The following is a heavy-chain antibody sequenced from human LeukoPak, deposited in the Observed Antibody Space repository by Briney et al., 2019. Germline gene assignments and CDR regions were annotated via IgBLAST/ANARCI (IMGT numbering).Heavy chain of an antibody. CDR3: ARDYYDSSRQSFDY. D-gene: IGHD3-22*01. CDR1: GGSLSSYY. CDR2: IYTSGNT. V-gene: IGHV4-4*07. Sequence: SETLSLTCTVSGGSLSSYYWSWIRQPAGNGLEWIGRIYTSGNTNYNPSLKSRVTISVDKSKNQFSLKLSSVTAADTAVYYCARDYYDSSRQSFDYWGQGTLVTVSS. J-gene: IGHJ4*02.